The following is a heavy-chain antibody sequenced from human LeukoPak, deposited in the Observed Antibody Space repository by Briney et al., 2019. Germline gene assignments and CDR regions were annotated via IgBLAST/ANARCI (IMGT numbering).Heavy chain of an antibody. D-gene: IGHD3-22*01. Sequence: PGGSLRLSCAASGFTFSSYWMGWVRQAPGKGLEWLANIKRDGSDKYYVGSVEGRFTISRDNDKNSLYLQMNSLRAEDTAVYYCARRVTYYYDSSGLGHWGQGTLVTVSS. CDR1: GFTFSSYW. CDR3: ARRVTYYYDSSGLGH. CDR2: IKRDGSDK. V-gene: IGHV3-7*03. J-gene: IGHJ4*02.